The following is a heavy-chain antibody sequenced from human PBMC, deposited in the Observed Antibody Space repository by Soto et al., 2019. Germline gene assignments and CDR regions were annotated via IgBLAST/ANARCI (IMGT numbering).Heavy chain of an antibody. V-gene: IGHV3-33*01. CDR1: GFTFSSYG. D-gene: IGHD6-19*01. J-gene: IGHJ4*02. Sequence: QVQLVESGGGVVQPGRSLRLSCAASGFTFSSYGMHWVRQATGKGLEWVGVIWYDGSNKYYADSLKGRFTSSRDDSKNTVAVQVDSLGAEDTAVYYCARDSGWYNWGQGTLVTVSP. CDR2: IWYDGSNK. CDR3: ARDSGWYN.